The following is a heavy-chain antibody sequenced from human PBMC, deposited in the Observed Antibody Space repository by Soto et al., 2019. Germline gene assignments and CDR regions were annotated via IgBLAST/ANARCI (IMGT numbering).Heavy chain of an antibody. CDR3: ARRILYCSGGSCYHSYYYYYGMDV. CDR2: IIPILGIA. J-gene: IGHJ6*02. CDR1: GGTFSSYT. V-gene: IGHV1-69*02. D-gene: IGHD2-15*01. Sequence: SVKVSCKASGGTFSSYTISWVRQAPGQWLEWMGRIIPILGIANYAQKFQGRVTITADKSTSTAYMELSSLRSEDTAVYYCARRILYCSGGSCYHSYYYYYGMDVWGHGTTVTVSS.